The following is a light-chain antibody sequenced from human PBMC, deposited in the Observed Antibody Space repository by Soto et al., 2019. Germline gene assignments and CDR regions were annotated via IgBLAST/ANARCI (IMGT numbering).Light chain of an antibody. J-gene: IGKJ1*01. V-gene: IGKV3-15*01. CDR3: QQYNNWPGT. CDR1: QSVSSN. CDR2: GAS. Sequence: EIVMTQSPATLSVSPGERATLSCRASQSVSSNLAWYQQKPGQAPRLLIYGASTRATGIPARFSGSGSGTEFTLTISSLQSEDCAVYYCQQYNNWPGTFGQGTKVELK.